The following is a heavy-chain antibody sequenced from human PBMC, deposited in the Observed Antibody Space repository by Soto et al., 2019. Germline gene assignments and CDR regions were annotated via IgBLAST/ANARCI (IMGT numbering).Heavy chain of an antibody. CDR1: GFSLSTSGVG. CDR3: AHKFPDCSGGSCKKGPFDY. J-gene: IGHJ4*02. D-gene: IGHD2-15*01. V-gene: IGHV2-5*02. Sequence: QITLKESGPTLVKPTQTLTLTCTFSGFSLSTSGVGVGWIRQPPGKALEWLALIYWDDDKRYSPSLKSRLTITKDTSKNQEVLTMTNMDPVDTATYYCAHKFPDCSGGSCKKGPFDYWGQGTLVTVSS. CDR2: IYWDDDK.